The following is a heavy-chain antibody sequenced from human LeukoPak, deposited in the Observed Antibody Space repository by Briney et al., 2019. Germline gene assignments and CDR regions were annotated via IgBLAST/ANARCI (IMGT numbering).Heavy chain of an antibody. CDR2: IYPSDSDT. Sequence: GESLKISCKTSGYSFTNYWIGWVRQMPGRGLEWMGIIYPSDSDTRYSPSFEGQVTISADKSISTAYLQWSSLKASDTAMYYRARHQGYSSGWYFDYWGQGTLVTVSS. CDR1: GYSFTNYW. D-gene: IGHD6-19*01. CDR3: ARHQGYSSGWYFDY. J-gene: IGHJ4*02. V-gene: IGHV5-51*01.